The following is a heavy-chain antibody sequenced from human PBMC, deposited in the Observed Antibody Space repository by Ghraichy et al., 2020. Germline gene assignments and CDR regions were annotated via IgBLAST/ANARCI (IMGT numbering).Heavy chain of an antibody. CDR1: GYTFTAYY. Sequence: ASVKVSCKPSGYTFTAYYIHWVRQAPGQGLEWMGWINPNRGGTNYAQKFQGRVTMTRDTSISTSYMELSSLRSDDTAVYYCARYNGANYYYYGIDVWGQGTTVIVSS. J-gene: IGHJ6*02. CDR2: INPNRGGT. CDR3: ARYNGANYYYYGIDV. D-gene: IGHD2-8*01. V-gene: IGHV1-2*02.